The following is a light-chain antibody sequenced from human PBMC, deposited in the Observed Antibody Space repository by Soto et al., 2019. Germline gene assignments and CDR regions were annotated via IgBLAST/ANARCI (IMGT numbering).Light chain of an antibody. CDR1: QSVSSSY. Sequence: EIVLTQSPGTLSLSPGERGTLSCRASQSVSSSYLAWYQQKPGQAPRLLIYGASNRATGIPDRFSGSGSGTEFTLTISRLEPADFAVYYCQQYNTSPWTFGQGTKVEIK. CDR2: GAS. CDR3: QQYNTSPWT. V-gene: IGKV3-20*01. J-gene: IGKJ1*01.